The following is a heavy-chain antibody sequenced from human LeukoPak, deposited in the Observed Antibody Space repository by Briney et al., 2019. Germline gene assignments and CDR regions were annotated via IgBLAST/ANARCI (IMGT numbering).Heavy chain of an antibody. D-gene: IGHD3-3*01. V-gene: IGHV4-34*01. J-gene: IGHJ4*02. CDR1: GGSFSGYY. Sequence: SETLSLTCAVYGGSFSGYYWSWIRQPPGKRLEWIGEINHSGGTNYNPSLKSRVTISVDTSKNQFSLKLSSVTAADTAVYYCARGELRFLEWLSTEGYFDYWGQGTLVTVSS. CDR2: INHSGGT. CDR3: ARGELRFLEWLSTEGYFDY.